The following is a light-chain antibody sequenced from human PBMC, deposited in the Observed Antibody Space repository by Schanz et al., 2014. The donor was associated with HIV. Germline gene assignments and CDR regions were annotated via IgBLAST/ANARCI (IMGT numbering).Light chain of an antibody. CDR1: SSNIGSNT. CDR2: SNN. J-gene: IGLJ3*02. Sequence: QSVVTQPPSASGTPGQRVTISCSGSSSNIGSNTVNWYQQLPGTAPRLLIYSNNQRPSGVPDRFSGSTSGTSASLVISGLQSEDEADYYCAAWDDSLNGWVFGGGTKLTVL. CDR3: AAWDDSLNGWV. V-gene: IGLV1-44*01.